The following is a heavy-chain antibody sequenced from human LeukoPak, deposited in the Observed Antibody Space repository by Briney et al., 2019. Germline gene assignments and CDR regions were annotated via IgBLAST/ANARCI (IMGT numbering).Heavy chain of an antibody. CDR2: IYYSGST. V-gene: IGHV4-39*01. CDR3: ARHMVRDYGMDV. CDR1: GGSISSSSYY. Sequence: SETLSLTCTVSGGSISSSSYYWGWIRQPPGKGLEWIGSIYYSGSTYYNPSLKSRDTISVDTSKNQFSLKLSSVTAADTAVYYCARHMVRDYGMDVWGQGTTVTVSS. J-gene: IGHJ6*02. D-gene: IGHD3-10*01.